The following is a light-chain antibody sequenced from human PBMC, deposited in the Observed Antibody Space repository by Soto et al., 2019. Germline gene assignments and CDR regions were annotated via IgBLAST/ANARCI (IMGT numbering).Light chain of an antibody. CDR2: AAS. Sequence: DSQLTQSPPSLSATVGDRVTITCRASQTIDSYLNWFQQKPGMAPKLLIYAASKLQSGVPSRFRGSGSGTDFTLTIDTLQPDDFASYYCQQTRSGITFGQGTRRE. CDR3: QQTRSGIT. CDR1: QTIDSY. V-gene: IGKV1-39*01. J-gene: IGKJ5*01.